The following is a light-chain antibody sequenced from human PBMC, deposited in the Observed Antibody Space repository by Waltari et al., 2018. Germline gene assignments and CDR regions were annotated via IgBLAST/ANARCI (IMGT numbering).Light chain of an antibody. V-gene: IGKV4-1*01. Sequence: QSVFYRSDNKNYLAWYQHKPGQPPKLLFCWASTRESGVPDRCSASGSGTDFTLTINNRQAEDVAVYYCQQYYRSRTFGQGTKVEIK. J-gene: IGKJ1*01. CDR2: WAS. CDR1: QSVFYRSDNKNY. CDR3: QQYYRSRT.